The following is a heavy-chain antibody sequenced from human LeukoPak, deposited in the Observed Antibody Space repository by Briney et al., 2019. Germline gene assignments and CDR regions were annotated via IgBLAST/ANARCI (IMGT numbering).Heavy chain of an antibody. J-gene: IGHJ6*02. V-gene: IGHV3-33*01. D-gene: IGHD1-14*01. CDR2: IWYDGSNK. CDR3: ARGIITAIDV. Sequence: GGSLRLSCAASGFTFNNYVVHWVRQAPGKGLEWVTLIWYDGSNKYFTDSVKGRFTISRDNSKNTLYLQMNSLRAEDTAVYYCARGIITAIDVWGQGTTVTVSS. CDR1: GFTFNNYV.